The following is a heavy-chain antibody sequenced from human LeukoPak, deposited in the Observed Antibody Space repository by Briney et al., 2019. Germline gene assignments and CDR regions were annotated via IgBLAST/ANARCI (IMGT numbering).Heavy chain of an antibody. CDR1: GFPFDDYA. CDR3: AKDRGSGGDAFDI. J-gene: IGHJ3*02. V-gene: IGHV3-9*03. D-gene: IGHD3-10*01. Sequence: SLEISCAASGFPFDDYAMHWVRQAPEKGLEWVSGISWNGLSIAYADSVKGRFTISRDNAKKSLHLQMNSLRVEDMALYYCAKDRGSGGDAFDIWGQGTMVTVSS. CDR2: ISWNGLSI.